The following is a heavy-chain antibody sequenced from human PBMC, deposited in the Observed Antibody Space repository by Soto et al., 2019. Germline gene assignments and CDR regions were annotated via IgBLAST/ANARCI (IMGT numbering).Heavy chain of an antibody. CDR3: ARDPRVETNLMAVFQG. CDR2: IWYDGSNK. J-gene: IGHJ1*01. Sequence: QVQLVESGGGVVQPGRSLRLSCAGSGFSFSNYGMHWVRQAPGKGLEWVALIWYDGSNKYYADSVKGRFTISRDNSKNTLYLQRSSLRNEDTAVYYCARDPRVETNLMAVFQGWGQGTLFTVSS. CDR1: GFSFSNYG. D-gene: IGHD2-8*01. V-gene: IGHV3-33*01.